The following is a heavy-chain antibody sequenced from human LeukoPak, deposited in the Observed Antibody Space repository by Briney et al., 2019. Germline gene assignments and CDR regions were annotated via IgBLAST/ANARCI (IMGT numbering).Heavy chain of an antibody. CDR1: GYTFTSYG. J-gene: IGHJ6*03. CDR3: ARGPFGSGYYYGYYYYYMDV. Sequence: ASVKVSCKASGYTFTSYGISWVRQAPGQGLEWMGWISAYNGNTNYAQKLQGRVTMTTDTSTSTAYMELRSLRSEDTAVYYCARGPFGSGYYYGYYYYYMDVWGKGTTVTVSS. CDR2: ISAYNGNT. D-gene: IGHD3-22*01. V-gene: IGHV1-18*01.